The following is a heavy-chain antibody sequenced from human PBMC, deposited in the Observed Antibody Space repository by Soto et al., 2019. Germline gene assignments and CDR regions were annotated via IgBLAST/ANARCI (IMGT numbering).Heavy chain of an antibody. CDR2: VDPGDGET. D-gene: IGHD2-21*01. CDR1: GSSFSDYY. Sequence: EVQLVQSGAEVKRPGTTVKISCKVSGSSFSDYYIHWVQQAPGKGLQWMGLVDPGDGETKYAEKFQGRITITEDASTNPVYMQLSSLTSEATAMYYRATARHNITIVVIPSAAGHWFDPWCQGTLVTVSS. V-gene: IGHV1-69-2*01. J-gene: IGHJ5*02. CDR3: ATARHNITIVVIPSAAGHWFDP.